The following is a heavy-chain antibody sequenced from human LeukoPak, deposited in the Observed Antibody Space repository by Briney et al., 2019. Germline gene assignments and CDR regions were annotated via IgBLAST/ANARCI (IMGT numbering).Heavy chain of an antibody. Sequence: GASVKVSCKASGYTFMSYYMHWVRQAPGQGLEGMGIINPSGGSTSYAQKCQGRVTMTRDTSTSTVYMELSSLRSEDTAVYYCARPDYYDSSGYYNWGQGTMVTVSS. V-gene: IGHV1-46*01. J-gene: IGHJ3*01. CDR1: GYTFMSYY. D-gene: IGHD3-22*01. CDR2: INPSGGST. CDR3: ARPDYYDSSGYYN.